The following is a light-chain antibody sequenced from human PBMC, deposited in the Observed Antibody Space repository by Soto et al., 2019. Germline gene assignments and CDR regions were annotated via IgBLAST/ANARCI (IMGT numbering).Light chain of an antibody. CDR2: AAS. CDR3: LQVANFPRT. CDR1: QNIGNR. J-gene: IGKJ1*01. V-gene: IGKV1-12*01. Sequence: DIRMTESPSSVSASIGDSVTITCRASQNIGNRLAWFQQKPGKPPKLLIEAASTLEIGVPSTFSGSGSGTEFSLTISSLGPEDFATSYCLQVANFPRTFGQGTKVDI.